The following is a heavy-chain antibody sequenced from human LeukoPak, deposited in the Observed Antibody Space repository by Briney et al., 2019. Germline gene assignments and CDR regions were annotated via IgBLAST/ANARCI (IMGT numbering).Heavy chain of an antibody. D-gene: IGHD2-2*02. J-gene: IGHJ4*02. CDR3: ARDRNGYCSSTSCYTIGYFDY. V-gene: IGHV4-34*01. Sequence: PSETLSLTCAVYGGSFSGYYWSWIRQPPGKGLEWIGEINHSGSTNYNPSLKSRVTISVDTSKNQFSLKLSSVTAADTAVYYCARDRNGYCSSTSCYTIGYFDYWGQGTLVTVSS. CDR1: GGSFSGYY. CDR2: INHSGST.